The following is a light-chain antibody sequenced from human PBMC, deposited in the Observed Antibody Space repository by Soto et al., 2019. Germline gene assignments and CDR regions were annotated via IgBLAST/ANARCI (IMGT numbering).Light chain of an antibody. CDR2: QDS. CDR3: QAWDSSTGV. J-gene: IGLJ1*01. Sequence: SYELTQPPSESVFPGQTASITCSGDKLGDKYACWYQQKPGQSPVLVIYQDSKRPSGIPERFSGSNSGNTATLTISGTQAMDEADYYCQAWDSSTGVFGTGTKVTVL. CDR1: KLGDKY. V-gene: IGLV3-1*01.